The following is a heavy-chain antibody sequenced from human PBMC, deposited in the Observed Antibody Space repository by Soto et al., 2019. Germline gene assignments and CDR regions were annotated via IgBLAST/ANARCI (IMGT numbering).Heavy chain of an antibody. CDR3: ARQGYY. Sequence: ETLTLPGNVPGVSMSSTSYNWGWMRQPPGKGLEWIGTPDYSGTAHYNPSLNSRIKISADPSKNQVSLTLTSVTAADTAVYYCARQGYYWGQGALVTVSS. CDR1: GVSMSSTSYN. CDR2: PDYSGTA. V-gene: IGHV4-39*01. J-gene: IGHJ4*02.